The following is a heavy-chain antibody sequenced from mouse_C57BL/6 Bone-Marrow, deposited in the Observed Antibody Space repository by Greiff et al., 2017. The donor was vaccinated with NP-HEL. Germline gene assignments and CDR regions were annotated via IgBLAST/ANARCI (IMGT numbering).Heavy chain of an antibody. CDR2: ISDGGSYT. V-gene: IGHV5-4*03. J-gene: IGHJ2*01. CDR3: ARNEDY. Sequence: EVKLMESGGGLVKPGGSLKLSCAASGFTFSSYAMSWVRQTPEKRLEWVATISDGGSYTYYPDNVKGRFTISRDNAKNNLYLQMSHLKSDDTAMYYCARNEDYWGQGTTLTVSS. CDR1: GFTFSSYA.